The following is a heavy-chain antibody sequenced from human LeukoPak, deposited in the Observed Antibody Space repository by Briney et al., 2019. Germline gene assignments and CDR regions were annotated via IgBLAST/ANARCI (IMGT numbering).Heavy chain of an antibody. CDR1: GGSISGYY. CDR3: ARGSSGSTKRYYFDS. V-gene: IGHV4-4*07. Sequence: PSETLSLTCTVSGGSISGYYWDWVRQPADRGLEWIGRLYSSGDTYYNPSLKSRLTMSVDTSKNQFSLKLRSVTAADTAVYYCARGSSGSTKRYYFDSWGQGALVTVPS. J-gene: IGHJ4*02. D-gene: IGHD6-19*01. CDR2: LYSSGDT.